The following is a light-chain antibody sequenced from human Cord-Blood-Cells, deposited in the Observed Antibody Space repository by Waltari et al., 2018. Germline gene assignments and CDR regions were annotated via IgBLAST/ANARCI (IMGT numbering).Light chain of an antibody. V-gene: IGLV2-11*01. CDR1: SSDVGGYNY. CDR3: CSYAGSYV. Sequence: QSALTQPRSVSESPGQSVTISCTGTSSDVGGYNYVSWYQQHPGKAPKLMIYDVSKRPSGVPDRFSSSKSGNTASLTISGLQAEDEADYYCCSYAGSYVFGTGTKVTVL. J-gene: IGLJ1*01. CDR2: DVS.